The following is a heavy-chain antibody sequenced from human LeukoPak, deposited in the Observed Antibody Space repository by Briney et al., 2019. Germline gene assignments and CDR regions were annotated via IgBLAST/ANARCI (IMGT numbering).Heavy chain of an antibody. D-gene: IGHD5/OR15-5a*01. V-gene: IGHV4-39*07. Sequence: SETLSLTCTVSVGSISSSSYYWGWVRQPPGKGLEWIVSIYYSGSTYYNPSLKGRVTISVDTSKNQFSLKLSSVTAADTSVYYCAREGRLRSIDYWGQGTLVTVSS. CDR2: IYYSGST. CDR1: VGSISSSSYY. J-gene: IGHJ4*02. CDR3: AREGRLRSIDY.